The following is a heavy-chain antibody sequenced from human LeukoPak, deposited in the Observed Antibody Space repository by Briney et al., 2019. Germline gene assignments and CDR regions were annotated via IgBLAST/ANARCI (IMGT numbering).Heavy chain of an antibody. CDR2: IYYSGST. CDR1: GGSISSSSYY. J-gene: IGHJ4*02. Sequence: PSETQSLTCTVSGGSISSSSYYWGWIRQPPGKGLEWIGSIYYSGSTYYNPSLKSRVTISVDTSKNQFPLKLSSVTAADTAVYHCARNDYYSADYWGQGNLVTVSS. CDR3: ARNDYYSADY. D-gene: IGHD3-22*01. V-gene: IGHV4-39*06.